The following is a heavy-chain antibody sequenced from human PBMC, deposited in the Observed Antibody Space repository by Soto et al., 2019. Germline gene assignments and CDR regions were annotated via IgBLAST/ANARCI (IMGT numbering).Heavy chain of an antibody. J-gene: IGHJ6*02. D-gene: IGHD3-16*01. CDR2: IYHTGIA. CDR3: VSKLGPYYYGLDV. Sequence: LSLTCAVSGYSISSSNWWGWIRQPPGKGPELIGEIYHTGIANYNPSLESRVAFSVDKSKNQFSLSLTSVTAADTAVYYCVSKLGPYYYGLDVWGQGTTVTVSS. CDR1: GYSISSSNW. V-gene: IGHV4-4*02.